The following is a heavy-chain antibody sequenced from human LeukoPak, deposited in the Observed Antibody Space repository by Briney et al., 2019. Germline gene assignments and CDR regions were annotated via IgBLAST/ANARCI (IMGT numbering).Heavy chain of an antibody. J-gene: IGHJ4*02. V-gene: IGHV4-30-4*08. CDR3: ARDPSGYWFDY. Sequence: SETLSLTCTVSGGSISSGDYYWSWIRQPPGRGLEWIGYIYYSGSTYYNPSLKSRVTISVDTSKNQFSLKLSSVTAADTAVYYCARDPSGYWFDYWGQGTLVTVSS. CDR1: GGSISSGDYY. CDR2: IYYSGST. D-gene: IGHD2-2*03.